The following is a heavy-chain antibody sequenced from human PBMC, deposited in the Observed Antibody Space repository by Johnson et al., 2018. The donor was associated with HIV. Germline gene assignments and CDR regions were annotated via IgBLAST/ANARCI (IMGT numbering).Heavy chain of an antibody. CDR2: IGTAGDT. V-gene: IGHV3-13*01. Sequence: VQLVESGGGVVQPGGSLRLSCAASGFTFSSYGMHWVRQAPGKGLEWVSAIGTAGDTYYPGSVKGRFTISRENAKNSLYLQMNSLRAGDKAVYYCARALYYYDRGDAFDIWGQGTMVTVSS. CDR3: ARALYYYDRGDAFDI. J-gene: IGHJ3*02. D-gene: IGHD3-22*01. CDR1: GFTFSSYG.